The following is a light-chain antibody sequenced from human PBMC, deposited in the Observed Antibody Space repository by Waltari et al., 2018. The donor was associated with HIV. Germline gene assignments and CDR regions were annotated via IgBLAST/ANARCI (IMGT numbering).Light chain of an antibody. CDR1: QSILYSSNNQHY. Sequence: DIVMTQSPDSLAVSLGERATLNCKSSQSILYSSNNQHYLAWYQQKPGQPPKLLISWASTRESGVPDRFSGSGSGTDFTLTISSLQAEDVAVYYCQQYYSTPPTFGQGTKVEIK. V-gene: IGKV4-1*01. J-gene: IGKJ1*01. CDR3: QQYYSTPPT. CDR2: WAS.